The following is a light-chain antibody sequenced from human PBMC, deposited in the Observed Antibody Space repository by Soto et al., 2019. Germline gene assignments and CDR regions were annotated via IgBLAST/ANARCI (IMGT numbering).Light chain of an antibody. J-gene: IGKJ1*01. V-gene: IGKV3-20*01. CDR1: QSVSSSD. CDR3: ELSASLHAL. CDR2: GAS. Sequence: NLYLSPGERATLACRVCQSVSSSDVAWYQQKPGQAPRLLIYGASSRAIGIPDRFSGSGSGTDFTLTISSLQAEDVVRYYCELSASLHALFGDGTRVDIK.